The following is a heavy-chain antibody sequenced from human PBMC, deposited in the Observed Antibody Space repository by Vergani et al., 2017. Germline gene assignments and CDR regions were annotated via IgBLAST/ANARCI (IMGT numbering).Heavy chain of an antibody. CDR2: FDPEHGEV. D-gene: IGHD4-23*01. CDR1: GYSLTELT. CDR3: ARGRWIYRGFDY. V-gene: IGHV1-24*01. J-gene: IGHJ4*02. Sequence: QVQLVQSGSEVRKPGASVKVSCQVSGYSLTELTIHWVRQAPGKGLEWMGGFDPEHGEVTFAHHIQGRVTMTEDRSTDTAYMELSSLRPEDTAVYYCARGRWIYRGFDYWGQGTLVTVSS.